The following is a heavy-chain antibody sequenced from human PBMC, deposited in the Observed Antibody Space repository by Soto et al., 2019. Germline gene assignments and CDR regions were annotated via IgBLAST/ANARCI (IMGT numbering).Heavy chain of an antibody. Sequence: SETLSLTCTVSGGSISSGGYYWSWIRQHPGKGLEWTGYIYYSGSTYYNPSLKSRVTISVDTSKNQFSLKLSSVTAADTAVYYCARGVHYDILTGYYSRGQGTLVTVSS. V-gene: IGHV4-31*03. CDR1: GGSISSGGYY. J-gene: IGHJ4*02. D-gene: IGHD3-9*01. CDR2: IYYSGST. CDR3: ARGVHYDILTGYYS.